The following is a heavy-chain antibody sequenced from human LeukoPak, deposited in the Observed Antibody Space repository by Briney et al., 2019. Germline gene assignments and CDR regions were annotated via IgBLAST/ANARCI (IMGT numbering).Heavy chain of an antibody. D-gene: IGHD6-19*01. CDR3: AQATRIYSSGWYYSFDY. J-gene: IGHJ4*02. CDR1: GFTFSTYW. V-gene: IGHV3-74*01. Sequence: GRSLRLSCAASGFTFSTYWMHWVRQAPGKGLVWVSHINVDGSGATYADSVKGRFTISRDNAKNTLYLHMNSLRAEDTAVYYCAQATRIYSSGWYYSFDYWGQGTLVTVSS. CDR2: INVDGSGA.